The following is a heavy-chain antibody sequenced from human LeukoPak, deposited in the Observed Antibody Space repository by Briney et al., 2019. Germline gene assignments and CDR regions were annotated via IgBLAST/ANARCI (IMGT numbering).Heavy chain of an antibody. Sequence: SETLCLTCTVSGYSMSSGYYWGWIRHPPGRGLEWIGSIYHSGSTYYNPSLKSRVTISVDTSKNQFSLKLSSVTAADTAVYYCARSGSGRTKYFQHWGQGTLVTVSS. CDR2: IYHSGST. J-gene: IGHJ1*01. CDR1: GYSMSSGYY. V-gene: IGHV4-38-2*02. CDR3: ARSGSGRTKYFQH. D-gene: IGHD3-10*01.